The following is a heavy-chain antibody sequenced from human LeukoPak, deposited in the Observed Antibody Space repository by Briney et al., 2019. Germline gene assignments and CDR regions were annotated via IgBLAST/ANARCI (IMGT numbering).Heavy chain of an antibody. CDR1: GGTFSSYA. V-gene: IGHV1-69*13. CDR2: IIPIFGTA. J-gene: IGHJ4*02. D-gene: IGHD3-22*01. CDR3: ARDRNHYYDSSGYFLPMDY. Sequence: ASVKVSCKASGGTFSSYAISWVRQAPGQGLEWMGGIIPIFGTANYAQKFRGRVTITADESTSTAYMELSSLRSEDTAVHYCARDRNHYYDSSGYFLPMDYWGQGTLVTVSS.